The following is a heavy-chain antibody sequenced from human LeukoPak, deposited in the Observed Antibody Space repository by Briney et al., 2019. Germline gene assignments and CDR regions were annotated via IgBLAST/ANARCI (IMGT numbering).Heavy chain of an antibody. CDR3: ARLRDGYKSPRGFDY. CDR1: GYSFTSYW. V-gene: IGHV5-51*01. D-gene: IGHD5-24*01. CDR2: IYPGDSDT. J-gene: IGHJ4*02. Sequence: GESLKISCRGSGYSFTSYWIGWVRQMPGKGLEWMGIIYPGDSDTRYSPSFQGQVTISADKSISTAYLQWSSLKASDTAMYYCARLRDGYKSPRGFDYWGQGTLVTVSS.